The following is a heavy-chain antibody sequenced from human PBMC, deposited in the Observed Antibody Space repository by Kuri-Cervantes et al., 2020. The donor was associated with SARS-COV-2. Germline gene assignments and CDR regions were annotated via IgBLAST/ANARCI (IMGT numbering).Heavy chain of an antibody. Sequence: SETLSLTCTVSGGSISSYYWSWIRQPPGKGLEWIGYIYYSGSTNYNPSLKSRVTISVDTSKNQFSLKLGSVTAADTAVYYCARTRGGGYSSSWYYWGQGTLVTVSS. J-gene: IGHJ4*02. CDR2: IYYSGST. V-gene: IGHV4-59*08. CDR3: ARTRGGGYSSSWYY. CDR1: GGSISSYY. D-gene: IGHD6-13*01.